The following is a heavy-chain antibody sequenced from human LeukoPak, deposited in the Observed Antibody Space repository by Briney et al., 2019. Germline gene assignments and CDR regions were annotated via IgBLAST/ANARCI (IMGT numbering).Heavy chain of an antibody. J-gene: IGHJ3*02. V-gene: IGHV1-46*01. Sequence: ASVKVSCKASGYTFTKYYIHWVRQVPGHGLEWMGIINPSSGATSDSEKFQGRLTLTRDTSTSTVSMEVSSLRSEDTAVYFCARRNYQLLNAFDIWGQGTMVIVSS. CDR3: ARRNYQLLNAFDI. CDR1: GYTFTKYY. D-gene: IGHD2-2*01. CDR2: INPSSGAT.